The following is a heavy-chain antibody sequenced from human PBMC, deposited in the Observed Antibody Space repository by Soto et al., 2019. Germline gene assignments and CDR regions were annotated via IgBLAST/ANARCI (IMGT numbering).Heavy chain of an antibody. D-gene: IGHD6-25*01. V-gene: IGHV3-7*01. CDR3: AREKRANGYFDY. Sequence: GGSLRLSCAASGFTFSAYWMSWVRQTPGKGLEWVANIKQAGSEKYYVDSVNGRFIISRDDAKNSLFLQVNSLRVEDTAVYYCAREKRANGYFDYWGQGTLVTVSS. J-gene: IGHJ4*02. CDR1: GFTFSAYW. CDR2: IKQAGSEK.